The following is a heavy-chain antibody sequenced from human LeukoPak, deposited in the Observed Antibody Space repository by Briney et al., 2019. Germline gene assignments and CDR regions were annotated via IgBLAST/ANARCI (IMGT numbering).Heavy chain of an antibody. CDR1: GFTFSSCS. V-gene: IGHV3-21*01. CDR3: ARDLEYGGSSDY. D-gene: IGHD4-23*01. CDR2: ISSSNSYI. J-gene: IGHJ4*02. Sequence: AGTLRLSCAVSGFTFSSCSLNWVRQAPGKGLEWVWSISSSNSYIYYADPVKGRFTISRDNAKNTLYLQMNSLRAEDTAVYYCARDLEYGGSSDYWGEGTLVTVSS.